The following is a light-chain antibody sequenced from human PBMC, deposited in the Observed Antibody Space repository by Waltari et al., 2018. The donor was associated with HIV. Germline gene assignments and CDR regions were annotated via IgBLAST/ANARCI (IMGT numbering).Light chain of an antibody. Sequence: DIQMPQSPSSVSASVGARVTITCRASQGISTWLAWYQQKPAKAPQVLIYAASSLQSGFPSRFNGSGSGTDFTLTISSLQPEDYATYFCQQANRFPFTFGPGTKVDVK. V-gene: IGKV1-12*02. CDR2: AAS. CDR1: QGISTW. CDR3: QQANRFPFT. J-gene: IGKJ3*01.